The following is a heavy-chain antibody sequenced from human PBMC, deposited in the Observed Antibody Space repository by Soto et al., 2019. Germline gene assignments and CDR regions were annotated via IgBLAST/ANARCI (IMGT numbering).Heavy chain of an antibody. D-gene: IGHD6-13*01. Sequence: PGGSLRLSCAASGFTFSSYAMSWVRQAPGKGLEWFSAISGSGGSTYYADSVKGRFTISRDNSKNTLYLQMNSLRAEDTAVFYCAKDFTAAGTGKLAPWGQGILVTVSS. CDR3: AKDFTAAGTGKLAP. CDR1: GFTFSSYA. CDR2: ISGSGGST. J-gene: IGHJ5*02. V-gene: IGHV3-23*01.